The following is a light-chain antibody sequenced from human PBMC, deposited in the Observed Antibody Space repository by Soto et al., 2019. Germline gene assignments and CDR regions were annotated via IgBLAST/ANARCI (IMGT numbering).Light chain of an antibody. CDR1: QGISNY. V-gene: IGKV1-27*01. Sequence: DIQITQSPSSLSASVGDRVTITCRASQGISNYLAWYQQKPGKVPKLLIYAASTLQSGVPSRFSGSGSGTDFTLTISSLQPEDVATYYCQKYNSAPTWTFGQGTKVDIK. J-gene: IGKJ1*01. CDR3: QKYNSAPTWT. CDR2: AAS.